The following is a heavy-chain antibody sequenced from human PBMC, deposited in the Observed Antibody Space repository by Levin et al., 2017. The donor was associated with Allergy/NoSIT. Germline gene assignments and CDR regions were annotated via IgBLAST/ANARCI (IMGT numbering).Heavy chain of an antibody. CDR2: ISGSGDRT. D-gene: IGHD3-16*01. CDR1: GFSFSSNV. Sequence: PGGSLRLSCAASGFSFSSNVMNWVRQAPGKGLEWVSAISGSGDRTYYADSVKGRFTISRDNSENTLYLQVNSLRAEDTAVYYCAKGVGAGGPSWLDSWGQGTLVTVSS. J-gene: IGHJ5*01. V-gene: IGHV3-23*01. CDR3: AKGVGAGGPSWLDS.